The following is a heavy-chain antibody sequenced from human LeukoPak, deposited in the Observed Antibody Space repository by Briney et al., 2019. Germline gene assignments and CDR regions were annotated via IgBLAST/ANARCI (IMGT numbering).Heavy chain of an antibody. CDR3: AKEFSSGWFSGPFDY. D-gene: IGHD6-19*01. Sequence: PGRSLRLSCAASGFTFSSYGMHWVRQAPGKGLEWVAVISYDGSNKYYADSVKGRFTISRDNSKNTLYLQMNSLRAEDTAVYYCAKEFSSGWFSGPFDYWGQGTLVTVSS. J-gene: IGHJ4*02. CDR2: ISYDGSNK. CDR1: GFTFSSYG. V-gene: IGHV3-30*18.